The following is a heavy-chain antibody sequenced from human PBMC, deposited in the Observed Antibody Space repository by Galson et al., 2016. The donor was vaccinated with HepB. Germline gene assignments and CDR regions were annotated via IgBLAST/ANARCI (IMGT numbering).Heavy chain of an antibody. CDR2: IYHSGTT. CDR1: GGSTSSTNW. Sequence: ETLSLTCAVSGGSTSSTNWWSWVRQPPGKGLEWIGEIYHSGTTNYNPTLKSRVTISADKPKNQFSLQLTSVTAADTAVYYCARDWDYPNKLLDFWGQGTLVTVSS. V-gene: IGHV4-4*02. J-gene: IGHJ4*02. D-gene: IGHD1-7*01. CDR3: ARDWDYPNKLLDF.